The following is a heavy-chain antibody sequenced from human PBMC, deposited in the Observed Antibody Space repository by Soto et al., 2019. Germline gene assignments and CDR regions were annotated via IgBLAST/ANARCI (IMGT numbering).Heavy chain of an antibody. CDR3: EKDRHYPRDYYHY. CDR1: GFTFSSSA. J-gene: IGHJ4*02. D-gene: IGHD3-10*01. Sequence: GGSLRLSCAASGFTFSSSAIRWVRQAPGKGLEWVSAVSANGLGIYSADSVRRRCTVSRDDSKNTVFLHMDSLSVADTAVAYYEKDRHYPRDYYHYWGQGTLVTVSS. CDR2: VSANGLGI. V-gene: IGHV3-23*01.